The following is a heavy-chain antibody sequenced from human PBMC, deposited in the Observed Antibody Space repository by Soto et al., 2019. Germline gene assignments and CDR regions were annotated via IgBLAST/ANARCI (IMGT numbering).Heavy chain of an antibody. V-gene: IGHV3-30*03. Sequence: PLVESGGRGVQPGRSLRLSSEASEFTFSSYAMHWVRQAPGRGLEWVALISFDGTKEYYADSVKGRFIISRDNSKSMVYLQMDSLRPDDTAIYYCARPIPRWSYHYGMDVWGQGTTVTVSS. CDR3: ARPIPRWSYHYGMDV. J-gene: IGHJ6*02. D-gene: IGHD2-15*01. CDR1: EFTFSSYA. CDR2: ISFDGTKE.